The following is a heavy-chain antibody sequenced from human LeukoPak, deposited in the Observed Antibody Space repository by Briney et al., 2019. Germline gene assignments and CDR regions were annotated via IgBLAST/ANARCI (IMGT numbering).Heavy chain of an antibody. CDR2: ISAYNGTT. CDR3: ARDLSDYYGSGSYY. D-gene: IGHD3-10*01. V-gene: IGHV1-18*01. J-gene: IGHJ4*02. Sequence: ASVKVSCKASGYTFTSYGISWVRQAPGQGLEWMGWISAYNGTTNYAQKLQGRVTMTTDTSTSTAYMELRSLRSDDTAVYYCARDLSDYYGSGSYYWGQGTLVTVSS. CDR1: GYTFTSYG.